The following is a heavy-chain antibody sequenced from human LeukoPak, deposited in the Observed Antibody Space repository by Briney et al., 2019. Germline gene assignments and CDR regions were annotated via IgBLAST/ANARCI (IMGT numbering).Heavy chain of an antibody. CDR1: GGSISSGGYY. CDR3: AREPALHRFEDAFDI. V-gene: IGHV4-31*03. Sequence: SQTLSLTCTVSGGSISSGGYYWSWIRQHPGKGLEWIGYIYYSGSTYYNPSLKSRVTISVDTSKNQFSLKLSSVTAADTAVYYCAREPALHRFEDAFDIWGQGTMVTVSS. J-gene: IGHJ3*02. D-gene: IGHD3-10*01. CDR2: IYYSGST.